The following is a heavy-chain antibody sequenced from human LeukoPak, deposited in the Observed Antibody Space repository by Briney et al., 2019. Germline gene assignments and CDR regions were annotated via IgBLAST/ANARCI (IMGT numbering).Heavy chain of an antibody. CDR2: IYYSGST. Sequence: SETLSLTCTVSGGSVSSGSYYWSWIRQPPGKGLEWIGYIYYSGSTNYNPSLKSRVTISVDTSKNQFSLKLGSVTAADTAVYYCSVAGTASSSVRFRDYWGQGTLVTVSS. CDR1: GGSVSSGSYY. CDR3: SVAGTASSSVRFRDY. J-gene: IGHJ4*02. D-gene: IGHD6-19*01. V-gene: IGHV4-61*01.